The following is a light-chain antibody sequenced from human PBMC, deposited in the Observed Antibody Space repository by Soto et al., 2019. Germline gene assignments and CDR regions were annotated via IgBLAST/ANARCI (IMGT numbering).Light chain of an antibody. CDR3: QQSYSTPVT. CDR2: AAS. V-gene: IGKV1-39*01. J-gene: IGKJ1*01. CDR1: QSINSY. Sequence: DIPMTQSPSSLSASVGDRVTITCRASQSINSYLNWYHQKPGKAPKLLIYAASNLQSGVPSRFSGSGSGTDFTLTINSLQPEDFATYYCQQSYSTPVTFGQGTKVEIK.